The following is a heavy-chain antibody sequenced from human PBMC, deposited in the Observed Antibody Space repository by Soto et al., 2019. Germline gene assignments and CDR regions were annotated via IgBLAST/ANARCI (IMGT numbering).Heavy chain of an antibody. J-gene: IGHJ4*02. CDR1: GYIFSNYE. CDR2: ISPNNGDT. CDR3: ARRQCTINSFGVVTEDDS. Sequence: QVQLVQSGAEMKKPGASVKVSCKASGYIFSNYEISWVRQAPGQGLEWMGWISPNNGDTNYAQKFQGRVTMTTDTSTSKAYMAMRRMISVDTATSDCARRQCTINSFGVVTEDDSWGQGPMVTVSS. D-gene: IGHD3-3*01. V-gene: IGHV1-18*01.